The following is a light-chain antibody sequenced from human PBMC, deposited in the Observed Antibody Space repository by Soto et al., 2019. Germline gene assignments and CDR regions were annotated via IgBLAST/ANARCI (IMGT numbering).Light chain of an antibody. CDR3: AAWDDSLSGHV. J-gene: IGLJ1*01. CDR2: SNN. V-gene: IGLV1-44*01. Sequence: QSVLTQPPSASGTPGQRVTISCSGSSSNIGGNSVNWYQHLPGTAPKLLIYSNNQRPSGVPDRFSGSKSGTSASLAISGLQSEDEADYYCAAWDDSLSGHVSGAGTKVTVL. CDR1: SSNIGGNS.